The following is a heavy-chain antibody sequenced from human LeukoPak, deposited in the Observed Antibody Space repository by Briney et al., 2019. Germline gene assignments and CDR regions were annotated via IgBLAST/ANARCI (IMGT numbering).Heavy chain of an antibody. J-gene: IGHJ6*02. CDR1: GGSFSGYY. CDR3: ARGGYDFWSGLPLYYYYGMDV. V-gene: IGHV4-34*01. CDR2: INHSGST. Sequence: SETLSLTCAVYGGSFSGYYWSWIRQPPGKGLEWIGEINHSGSTNYNPSLKSRVPISVDTSKNQFSLKLSSVTAADTAVYYCARGGYDFWSGLPLYYYYGMDVWGQGTTVTVSS. D-gene: IGHD3-3*01.